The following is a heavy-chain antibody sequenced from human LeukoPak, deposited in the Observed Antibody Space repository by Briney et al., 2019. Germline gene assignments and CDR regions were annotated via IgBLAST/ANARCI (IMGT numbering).Heavy chain of an antibody. V-gene: IGHV3-53*01. CDR1: GFTVSSNY. CDR2: IYSGGST. CDR3: AKESLDWYFDL. Sequence: PGGSLRLSCAASGFTVSSNYMSWVRQAPGKGLEWVSVIYSGGSTHYADSVKGRFTISRDNSKNTLYLQMNSLRAEDTAVYYCAKESLDWYFDLWGRGTLVTVSS. J-gene: IGHJ2*01.